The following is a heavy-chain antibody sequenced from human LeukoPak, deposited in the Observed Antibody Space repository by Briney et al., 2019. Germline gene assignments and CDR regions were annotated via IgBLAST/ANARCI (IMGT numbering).Heavy chain of an antibody. D-gene: IGHD2-2*01. CDR1: GGSFSGYY. CDR2: INHSGST. V-gene: IGHV4-34*01. CDR3: ARGLQYGPQVDY. J-gene: IGHJ4*02. Sequence: SETLSLTCAVYGGSFSGYYWSWIRQPPGKGLEWIGEINHSGSTNYNPSLKSRVTISVDTSKNQFSLKLSSVTAADTAVYYCARGLQYGPQVDYWGQGALVTVSS.